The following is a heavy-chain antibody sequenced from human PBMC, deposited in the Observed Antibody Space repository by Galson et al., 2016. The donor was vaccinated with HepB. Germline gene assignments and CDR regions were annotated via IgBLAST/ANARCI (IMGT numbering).Heavy chain of an antibody. V-gene: IGHV3-30*03. CDR1: GFSFSSPG. CDR3: AGPSSWTTAFDY. D-gene: IGHD4-11*01. Sequence: SLRLSCAASGFSFSSPGTHWVRQAPGKGLEWVAVVSYDASNKYYADSVKGRFTISRDDSKNTVYLQLRSLKPEDTAVYSCAGPSSWTTAFDYWGQGTRVTVSS. CDR2: VSYDASNK. J-gene: IGHJ4*02.